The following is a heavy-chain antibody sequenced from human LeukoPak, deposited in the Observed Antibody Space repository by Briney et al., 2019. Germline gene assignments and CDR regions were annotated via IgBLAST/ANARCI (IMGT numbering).Heavy chain of an antibody. CDR3: ARGGDYDYYYYGMDV. Sequence: PGGSLRLSCAASGFTFSSYWMHWVRQAPGKGLVWVSRINSDGSSTSYADSVKGRFTISRDNAENTLYLQMNSLRAEDTAVYYCARGGDYDYYYYGMDVWGQGTTVTVSS. D-gene: IGHD4-17*01. V-gene: IGHV3-74*01. CDR2: INSDGSST. J-gene: IGHJ6*02. CDR1: GFTFSSYW.